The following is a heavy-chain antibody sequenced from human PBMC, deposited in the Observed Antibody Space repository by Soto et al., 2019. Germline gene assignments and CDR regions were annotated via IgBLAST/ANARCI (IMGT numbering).Heavy chain of an antibody. CDR3: ARYRREAVAGYTLDN. J-gene: IGHJ4*02. CDR1: GDSIRSYY. Sequence: SETLSLTCRVSGDSIRSYYWTWIRQPPGKGLQWIGYVFHTGNTNYNPSLKSRVTISEDASKNQVSLRLTSVTAADTAVYYCARYRREAVAGYTLDNWGQGILVTVSS. CDR2: VFHTGNT. D-gene: IGHD6-13*01. V-gene: IGHV4-59*01.